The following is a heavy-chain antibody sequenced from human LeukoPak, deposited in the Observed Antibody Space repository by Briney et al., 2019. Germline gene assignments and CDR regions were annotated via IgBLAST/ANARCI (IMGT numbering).Heavy chain of an antibody. D-gene: IGHD5-18*01. J-gene: IGHJ5*02. CDR1: GYSTSSGYY. CDR3: ARVDTAMAWENWFDP. V-gene: IGHV4-38-2*01. Sequence: SETLSLTCAVSGYSTSSGYYWGWIRQPPGKGLEWIGSIYHSGSTYYNPSLKSRVTISVDTSKNQFSLKLSSETAADTAVYYCARVDTAMAWENWFDPWGQGTLVTVSS. CDR2: IYHSGST.